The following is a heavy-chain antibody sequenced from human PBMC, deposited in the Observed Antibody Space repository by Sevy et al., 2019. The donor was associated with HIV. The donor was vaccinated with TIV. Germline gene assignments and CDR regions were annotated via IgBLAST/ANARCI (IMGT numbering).Heavy chain of an antibody. CDR3: AREPYFFDKSGYYWDY. Sequence: SETLSLTCAVSGVSVSSDTYYRSWIRQSPGKGLEWIGYVYHTGSTNYSPSFKSRVPISVDTSKNQFSLRLFSVAAADTAVYYCAREPYFFDKSGYYWDYWGQGALVTVSS. J-gene: IGHJ4*02. V-gene: IGHV4-61*01. CDR1: GVSVSSDTYY. CDR2: VYHTGST. D-gene: IGHD3-22*01.